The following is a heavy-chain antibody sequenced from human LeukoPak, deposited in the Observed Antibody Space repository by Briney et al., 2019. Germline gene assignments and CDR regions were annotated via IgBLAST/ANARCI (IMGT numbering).Heavy chain of an antibody. J-gene: IGHJ4*02. D-gene: IGHD6-19*01. CDR3: AIGWLVRGGYYFDY. Sequence: SETLSLTCTVSGGSISSYYWSWIRQPAGRGLEWIGRIYTSGSTNYNPSLKSRVTMSVDASKNQFSLKLSSVSAGGTAVYYCAIGWLVRGGYYFDYWGQRTLVSVSS. CDR2: IYTSGST. V-gene: IGHV4-4*07. CDR1: GGSISSYY.